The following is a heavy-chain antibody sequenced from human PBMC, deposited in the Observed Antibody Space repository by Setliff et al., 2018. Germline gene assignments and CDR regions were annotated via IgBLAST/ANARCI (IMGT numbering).Heavy chain of an antibody. V-gene: IGHV3-15*01. D-gene: IGHD5-18*01. CDR2: IKTKSDGETT. Sequence: GGSLRLSCATSGFILSDTWMSWVRQAPGKGLEWVGRIKTKSDGETTDYAAPVKGRFTISRDDSQNTVYLQMNSLKTEDTAVYYCTMYVYGYVYWGQGTLVTVSS. CDR1: GFILSDTW. CDR3: TMYVYGYVY. J-gene: IGHJ4*02.